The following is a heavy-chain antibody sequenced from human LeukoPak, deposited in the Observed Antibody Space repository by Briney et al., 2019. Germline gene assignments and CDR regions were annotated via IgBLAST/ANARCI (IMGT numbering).Heavy chain of an antibody. CDR2: IYSGGST. CDR1: GFTVSSNY. CDR3: ARVDYYDSSWREYYFDY. V-gene: IGHV3-66*01. Sequence: GGSLRLSCAASGFTVSSNYMSWVRQAPGKGLEGVSVIYSGGSTYYADSVKGRFTISRDNSKNTLYLQMNSLRAEDTAVYYCARVDYYDSSWREYYFDYWGQGTLVTVSS. J-gene: IGHJ4*02. D-gene: IGHD3-22*01.